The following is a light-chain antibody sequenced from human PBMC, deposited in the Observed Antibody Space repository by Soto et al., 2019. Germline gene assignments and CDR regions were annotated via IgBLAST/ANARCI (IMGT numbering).Light chain of an antibody. CDR1: QSVSSN. Sequence: EIVMPQSPATLSVSQGERVTLYGRASQSVSSNLAWYQQKPGQAPRLLIYGASTRATGIPARFSGSGSGTEFTLTISSLQSEDFAVYYCQQYNNWPRITFGPGTKVDIK. CDR2: GAS. J-gene: IGKJ3*01. V-gene: IGKV3-15*01. CDR3: QQYNNWPRIT.